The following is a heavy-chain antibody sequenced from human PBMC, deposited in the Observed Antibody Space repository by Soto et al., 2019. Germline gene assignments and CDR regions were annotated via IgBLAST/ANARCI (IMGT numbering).Heavy chain of an antibody. CDR2: ISSSNAHT. V-gene: IGHV3-11*06. Sequence: GGSLRLSCAAPEFDFSDYYMSWIRQAPGKGLEWVSYISSSNAHTDYADSVKGRFTISRDNAKKPLYLKMNSLRVEDTAVYSCATGRSSSWYLDGLDVWGQGTKVTVSS. J-gene: IGHJ6*02. CDR1: EFDFSDYY. D-gene: IGHD6-13*01. CDR3: ATGRSSSWYLDGLDV.